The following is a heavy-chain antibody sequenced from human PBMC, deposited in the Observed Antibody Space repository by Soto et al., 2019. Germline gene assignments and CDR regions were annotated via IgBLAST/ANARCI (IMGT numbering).Heavy chain of an antibody. J-gene: IGHJ4*02. Sequence: XGCLSLSWGASGFTFSSYAMSWVRQAPGKGLEWVSAISGSGGSTYYADSVKGRFTISRDNSKNTLYLQMNSLRAEDTAVYYCAKSTAPIAAYPFDYWGQGTLVTVSS. CDR2: ISGSGGST. CDR1: GFTFSSYA. D-gene: IGHD6-6*01. CDR3: AKSTAPIAAYPFDY. V-gene: IGHV3-23*01.